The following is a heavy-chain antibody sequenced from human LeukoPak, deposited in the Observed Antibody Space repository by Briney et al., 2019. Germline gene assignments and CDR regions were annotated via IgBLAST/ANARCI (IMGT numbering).Heavy chain of an antibody. CDR3: AKDRTGFSSGWTLDY. CDR1: GFTFSSYG. J-gene: IGHJ4*02. Sequence: GGSLRLSCAASGFTFSSYGMHWVRQAPGKGLEWVSVISGSGGSTYYADSVKGRFTISRDNSQNTLYLQMNSLRAEDTAVYYCAKDRTGFSSGWTLDYWGPGTLVTVSS. CDR2: ISGSGGST. V-gene: IGHV3-23*01. D-gene: IGHD6-19*01.